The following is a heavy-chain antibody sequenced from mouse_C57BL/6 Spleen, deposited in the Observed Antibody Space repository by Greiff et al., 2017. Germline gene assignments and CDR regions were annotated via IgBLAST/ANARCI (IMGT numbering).Heavy chain of an antibody. D-gene: IGHD2-5*01. CDR1: GYTFTDYE. Sequence: VQGVESGAELVRPGASVTLSCKASGYTFTDYEMHWVKQTPVHGLEWIGAIDPETGGTAYNQKFKGKAILTADKSSSTAYMELRSLTSEDSAVYYCTRENSNWYFDVWGTGTTVTVSS. V-gene: IGHV1-15*01. CDR3: TRENSNWYFDV. J-gene: IGHJ1*03. CDR2: IDPETGGT.